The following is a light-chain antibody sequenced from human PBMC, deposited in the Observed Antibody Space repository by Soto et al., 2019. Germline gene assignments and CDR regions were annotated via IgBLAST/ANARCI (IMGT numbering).Light chain of an antibody. J-gene: IGKJ2*02. CDR2: STS. V-gene: IGKV3-20*01. Sequence: EIVLTQSPGTLSLSPGERATLSCRASQSLSDNYLAWYQQKSDQAPRLLIYSTSSRAPGIPDRFSGSGSGTDFTLTISRLEPEDFAVYHCEQYGSLPWTFGQGTKLE. CDR1: QSLSDNY. CDR3: EQYGSLPWT.